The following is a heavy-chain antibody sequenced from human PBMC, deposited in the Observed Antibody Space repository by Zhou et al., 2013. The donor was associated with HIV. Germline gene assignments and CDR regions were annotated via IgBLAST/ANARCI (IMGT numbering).Heavy chain of an antibody. CDR1: GYPFTSYY. CDR2: INPGIGST. Sequence: QVQLVQSGAEMKKPGASVNISCKASGYPFTSYYIHWVRQAPGQGLEWMGLINPGIGSTYYAEKFQGRVTMTRDTSTNTVNMQLGTLTSEDTAVYFCNRGMQRWVNDAFDIWGQGTIVTVSS. D-gene: IGHD1-1*01. V-gene: IGHV1-46*03. J-gene: IGHJ3*02. CDR3: NRGMQRWVNDAFDI.